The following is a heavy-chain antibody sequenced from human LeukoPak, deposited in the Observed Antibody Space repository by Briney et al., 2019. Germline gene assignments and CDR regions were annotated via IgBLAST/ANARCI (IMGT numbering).Heavy chain of an antibody. CDR2: INHSGST. CDR1: GGSFSGYY. Sequence: SETLSLTCAVYGGSFSGYYWSWIRQPPGKGLEWIGEINHSGSTNYNPSLKSRVTISVDTSKNQFSLKLSSVTAADTAVYYCARDLGSNPHKYYFYYMDVWGKGTTVTISS. J-gene: IGHJ6*03. D-gene: IGHD4-11*01. V-gene: IGHV4-34*01. CDR3: ARDLGSNPHKYYFYYMDV.